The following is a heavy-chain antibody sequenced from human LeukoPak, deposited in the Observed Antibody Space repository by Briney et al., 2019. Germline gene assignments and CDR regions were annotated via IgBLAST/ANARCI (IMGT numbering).Heavy chain of an antibody. D-gene: IGHD2-2*01. J-gene: IGHJ5*02. V-gene: IGHV4-59*01. CDR1: GGSISSYY. CDR2: IYYSGST. CDR3: ARRVPNWFDP. Sequence: PSETLSLTCTVSGGSISSYYWSWIRQPPGKGLEWIGYIYYSGSTNYNPSLKSRVTISVDTSKNQFSLKLSSVTAADTAVYYRARRVPNWFDPWGQGTLVTVSS.